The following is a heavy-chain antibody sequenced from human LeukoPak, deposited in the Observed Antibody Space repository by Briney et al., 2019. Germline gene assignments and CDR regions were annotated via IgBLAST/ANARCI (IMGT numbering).Heavy chain of an antibody. V-gene: IGHV4-4*02. CDR3: AGLVGRYSSGLYYYCFDY. Sequence: SGTLSLTCTVSGDSINSLDLWSWVRQPPGKGLEWIGEMYLSGTTHSNPSVKSRVTISIDESKNQFFLNLSSVTAADTAVYYCAGLVGRYSSGLYYYCFDYWGQGTLVTVSS. J-gene: IGHJ4*02. CDR1: GDSINSLDL. D-gene: IGHD3-22*01. CDR2: MYLSGTT.